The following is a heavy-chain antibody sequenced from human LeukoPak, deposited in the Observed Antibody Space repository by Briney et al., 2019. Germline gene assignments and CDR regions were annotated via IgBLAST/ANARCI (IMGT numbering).Heavy chain of an antibody. D-gene: IGHD2-15*01. J-gene: IGHJ4*02. CDR1: GFTFSSYS. CDR3: ARDGWSVQHPHGY. V-gene: IGHV3-21*01. CDR2: ISSSSSYI. Sequence: GRSLRLSCAASGFTFSSYSMNWVRQAPGKGLEWVSSISSSSSYIYYADSVKGRFTISRDNAKNSLYLQMNSLRAEDTAVYYCARDGWSVQHPHGYWGQGTLVTVSS.